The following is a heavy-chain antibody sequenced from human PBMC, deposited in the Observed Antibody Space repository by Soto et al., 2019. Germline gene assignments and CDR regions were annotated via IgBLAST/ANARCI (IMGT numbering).Heavy chain of an antibody. CDR1: GYTLTELS. D-gene: IGHD6-13*01. CDR2: FDPEDGET. Sequence: QVQLVQSGAEVKKPGASVKVSCKVSGYTLTELSMNWVRQAPGKGLEWMGGFDPEDGETIYAQKFQGRVTMTEDTYTDTAYMELSSLRSEYPAVSYCSTGRPYSSSLVVISNAFDIWVQWTMVTVSS. CDR3: STGRPYSSSLVVISNAFDI. J-gene: IGHJ3*02. V-gene: IGHV1-24*01.